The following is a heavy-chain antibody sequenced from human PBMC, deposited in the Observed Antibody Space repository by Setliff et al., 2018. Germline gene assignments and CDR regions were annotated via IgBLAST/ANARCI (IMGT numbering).Heavy chain of an antibody. Sequence: SETLSLTCRVSGGSLSSGNYYWGLIRQPPGKGLEWVATIYYSGSTYSNPSLKIRLIISVDAPDNQFSVKLSSVTAADTAVYDCARHKSNGSGSYPSLYMDVWGKGIMVTVS. CDR2: IYYSGST. V-gene: IGHV4-39*01. CDR1: GGSLSSGNYY. D-gene: IGHD3-10*01. J-gene: IGHJ6*03. CDR3: ARHKSNGSGSYPSLYMDV.